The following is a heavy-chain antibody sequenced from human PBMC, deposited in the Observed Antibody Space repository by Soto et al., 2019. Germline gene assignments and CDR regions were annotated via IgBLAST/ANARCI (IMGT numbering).Heavy chain of an antibody. CDR2: LYYSGST. J-gene: IGHJ6*02. Sequence: LPLTCTVSGGSISRSSYSCACIRQPPGKGLEWIGTLYYSGSTNYNPSLKSRVTISVDTSKNQFSLKLSSVTAADTAVYYCVRDRYGDWYYYYRMDVWGQGATVPV. D-gene: IGHD4-17*01. CDR1: GGSISRSSYS. CDR3: VRDRYGDWYYYYRMDV. V-gene: IGHV4-39*07.